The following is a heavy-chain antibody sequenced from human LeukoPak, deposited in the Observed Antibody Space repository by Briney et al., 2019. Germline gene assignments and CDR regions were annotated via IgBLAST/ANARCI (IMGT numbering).Heavy chain of an antibody. CDR1: GFTVSSNY. J-gene: IGHJ4*02. CDR3: ASTVSGFGELNY. D-gene: IGHD3-10*01. CDR2: IYSGGST. V-gene: IGHV3-66*02. Sequence: SGGSLRLSCAASGFTVSSNYMTWVRQAPGKGLEWVSVIYSGGSTYYADSVKGRFTISRDNSKNTLYLQMNSLRAEDTAVYYCASTVSGFGELNYWGQGTLVTVSS.